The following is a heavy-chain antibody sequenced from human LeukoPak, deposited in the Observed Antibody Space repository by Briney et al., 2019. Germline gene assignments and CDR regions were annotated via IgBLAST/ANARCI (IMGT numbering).Heavy chain of an antibody. CDR2: IYYTGNT. D-gene: IGHD3-22*01. V-gene: IGHV4-28*03. J-gene: IGHJ4*02. CDR3: ARETGQKYYDSSVYVLSSIKPDVY. Sequence: SDTLFHTCAVSGYSISSSNWWGWIRQPPGKGLEWIGYIYYTGNTYYNPSLKSRVTMSVDTSKNQFSLKLSSVTAVDTAVYYCARETGQKYYDSSVYVLSSIKPDVYRVQGTQVTVSS. CDR1: GYSISSSNW.